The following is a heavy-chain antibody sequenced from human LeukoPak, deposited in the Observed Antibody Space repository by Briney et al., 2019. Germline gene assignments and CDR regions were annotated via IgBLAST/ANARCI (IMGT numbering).Heavy chain of an antibody. CDR2: ISGSGGST. CDR3: AKDRNSVLLWFGELLSDPGFDY. CDR1: GFTFSSYA. J-gene: IGHJ4*02. Sequence: PGGSLRLSCAASGFTFSSYAMSWVRQAPGKGLEWVSAISGSGGSTYYADSVKGRFTFSRDNSKNTLYLQMNSLRAEDTAVYYCAKDRNSVLLWFGELLSDPGFDYWGQGTLVTVSS. D-gene: IGHD3-10*01. V-gene: IGHV3-23*01.